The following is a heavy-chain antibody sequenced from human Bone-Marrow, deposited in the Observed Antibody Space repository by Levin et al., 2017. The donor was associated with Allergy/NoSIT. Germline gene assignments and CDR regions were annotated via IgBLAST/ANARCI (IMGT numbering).Heavy chain of an antibody. J-gene: IGHJ3*02. Sequence: ASVKVSCKLSGDTLSDLSIHWVRQTPGKGPQWMGGFDPEDGEIVYAQQFQGRVTMTEDTSTDTAHMELSSLRSEDTAVYYCGTASHYYTLGPFPHGVFAMGGQGTRVTVSS. V-gene: IGHV1-24*01. D-gene: IGHD3-9*01. CDR2: FDPEDGEI. CDR3: GTASHYYTLGPFPHGVFAM. CDR1: GDTLSDLS.